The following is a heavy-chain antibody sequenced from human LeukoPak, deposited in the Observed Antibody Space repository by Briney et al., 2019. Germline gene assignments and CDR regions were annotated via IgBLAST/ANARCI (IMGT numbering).Heavy chain of an antibody. D-gene: IGHD1-26*01. J-gene: IGHJ4*02. CDR1: GFTFSSYS. Sequence: GGSLRLSCAASGFTFSSYSMNWVRQAPGKGLEWVSSISSSSSYMYYADSVKGRFTISRDNAKNSLYLQMNSLRAEDTAVYYCARDRGSYFTDYWGQGTLVTVSS. CDR2: ISSSSSYM. CDR3: ARDRGSYFTDY. V-gene: IGHV3-21*01.